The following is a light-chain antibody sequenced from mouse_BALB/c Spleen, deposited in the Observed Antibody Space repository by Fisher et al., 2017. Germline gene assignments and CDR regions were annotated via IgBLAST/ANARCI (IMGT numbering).Light chain of an antibody. CDR1: SSVSY. Sequence: IVMTQTTAIMSASPGEKVTMTCSASSSVSYMYWYQQKPGSSPRLLIYDTSNLASGVPVRFSGSGSGTSYSLTISRMEAEDVATYYCQQGSSIPRTFGSGTKLEIK. CDR3: QQGSSIPRT. CDR2: DTS. V-gene: IGKV4-55*01. J-gene: IGKJ4*01.